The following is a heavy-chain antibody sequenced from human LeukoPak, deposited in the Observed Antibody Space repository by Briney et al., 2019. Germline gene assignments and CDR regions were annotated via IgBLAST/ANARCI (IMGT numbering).Heavy chain of an antibody. J-gene: IGHJ3*02. CDR3: ARAPPPDMVRGHRGAFDI. Sequence: GGSLRLSCAASGFTFSSYWMSWVRQAPGQGLEWMGGIIPIFGTANYAQKFQGRVTITTDESTSTAYMELSSLRSEDTDVYYCARAPPPDMVRGHRGAFDIWGQGTMVTVSS. CDR1: GFTFSSYW. V-gene: IGHV1-69*05. D-gene: IGHD3-10*01. CDR2: IIPIFGTA.